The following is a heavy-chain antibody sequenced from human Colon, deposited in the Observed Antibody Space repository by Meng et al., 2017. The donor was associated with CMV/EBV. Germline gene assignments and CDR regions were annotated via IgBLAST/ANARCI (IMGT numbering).Heavy chain of an antibody. V-gene: IGHV1-2*06. Sequence: QVQLVQSGVEVKKPGSSVNLSCKATGYTFTGYWMHWVRQAPGQGLEWMGRIKPSTGDTNYAQNFHGRVTVTRDTSISTVYMEVNNLTSDDTAVYYCTREGFDYWGQGALVTVSS. CDR3: TREGFDY. CDR1: GYTFTGYW. CDR2: IKPSTGDT. J-gene: IGHJ4*02.